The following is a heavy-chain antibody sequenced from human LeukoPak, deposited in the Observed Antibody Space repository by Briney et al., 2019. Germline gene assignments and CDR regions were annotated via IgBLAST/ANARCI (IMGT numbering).Heavy chain of an antibody. Sequence: GGSLRLSCAASGFTFSSYGMHWVRQAPGKGLEWVAVISYDGSNKYYADSVKGRFTISRDNSKNTLYLQMNSLRAEDTAVYYCARTVRGVTQGPIDYWGQGTLVTVSS. J-gene: IGHJ4*02. CDR1: GFTFSSYG. CDR2: ISYDGSNK. V-gene: IGHV3-30*03. CDR3: ARTVRGVTQGPIDY. D-gene: IGHD3-10*01.